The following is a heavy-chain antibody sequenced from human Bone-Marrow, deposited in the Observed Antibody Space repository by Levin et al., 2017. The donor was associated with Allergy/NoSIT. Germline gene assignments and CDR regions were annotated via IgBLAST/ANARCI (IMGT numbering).Heavy chain of an antibody. CDR1: GGSISSSNW. D-gene: IGHD6-6*01. CDR2: IYHSGST. Sequence: PSETLSLTCAVSGGSISSSNWWSWVRQPPGKGLEWIGEIYHSGSTNYNPSLKSRVTISVDKSKNQFSLKLSSVTAADTAVYYCASLWGDSSASGQVDYWGQGTLVTVSS. CDR3: ASLWGDSSASGQVDY. J-gene: IGHJ4*02. V-gene: IGHV4-4*02.